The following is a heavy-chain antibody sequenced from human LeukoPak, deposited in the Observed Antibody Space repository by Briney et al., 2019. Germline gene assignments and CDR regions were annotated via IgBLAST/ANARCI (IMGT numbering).Heavy chain of an antibody. J-gene: IGHJ4*02. D-gene: IGHD2-2*01. CDR3: ARANFLYCSSTTCLFDY. Sequence: ASVKVSGKASGYTFTDYYMHWVRQAPGQGFEWMGWINPNDGDTNYAQKFQGRVTMTRDTSISTAHMEVSRPRSDDTAVYYCARANFLYCSSTTCLFDYWGQGTLVTVSS. CDR1: GYTFTDYY. CDR2: INPNDGDT. V-gene: IGHV1-2*02.